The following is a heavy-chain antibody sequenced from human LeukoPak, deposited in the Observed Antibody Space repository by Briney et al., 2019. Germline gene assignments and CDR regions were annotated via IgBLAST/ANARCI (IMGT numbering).Heavy chain of an antibody. CDR3: ARASYPGMHAGY. CDR2: IIPIFGTA. Sequence: SVKVSCKASGGTFSSYAISWVRQAPGQGLEWMGGIIPIFGTANYAQKFQGRVTITADESTSTAYMELSSLRSGDTAVYYCARASYPGMHAGYWGQGTLVTVSS. CDR1: GGTFSSYA. J-gene: IGHJ4*02. D-gene: IGHD2-8*01. V-gene: IGHV1-69*01.